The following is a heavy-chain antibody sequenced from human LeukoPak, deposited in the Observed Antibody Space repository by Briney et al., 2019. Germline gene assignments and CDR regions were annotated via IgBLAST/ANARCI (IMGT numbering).Heavy chain of an antibody. J-gene: IGHJ6*02. V-gene: IGHV1-69*13. Sequence: GASVKVSCKASGGTFSSYAISWVRQAPGQGLEWMGGIIPIFGTANYAQKFQGKVTITADESTSTAYMELSSLRSEDTAVYYCAQGLLHQQYYYYGMDVWGQGTTVTVSS. CDR3: AQGLLHQQYYYYGMDV. CDR1: GGTFSSYA. D-gene: IGHD2/OR15-2a*01. CDR2: IIPIFGTA.